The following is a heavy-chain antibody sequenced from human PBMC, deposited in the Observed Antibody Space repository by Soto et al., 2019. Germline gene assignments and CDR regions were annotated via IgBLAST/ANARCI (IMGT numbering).Heavy chain of an antibody. D-gene: IGHD5-12*01. V-gene: IGHV4-31*03. J-gene: IGHJ4*02. CDR1: AGSISSGGYY. CDR2: IYHSGGT. CDR3: ARDRGGYGVYDY. Sequence: SETLSLTCSVSAGSISSGGYYWNWIRQPPGKGLEWIGYIYHSGGTYSSPSLRSRVTISVDTSKNQFSLKLSSVTAADTAVYYCARDRGGYGVYDYWGQGTLVTVSS.